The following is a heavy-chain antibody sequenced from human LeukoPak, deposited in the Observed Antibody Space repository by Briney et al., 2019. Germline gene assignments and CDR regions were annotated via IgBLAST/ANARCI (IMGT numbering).Heavy chain of an antibody. CDR1: GYTFTSYG. V-gene: IGHV1-18*01. Sequence: ASVKVSCKASGYTFTSYGISWVRQAPGQGLEWMGWISAYNGNTNYAQKLQGRVTMTTDTSTSTAYMELRSLRSDDTAVYYCAREQVSLSWGWFGELSGYYYYGMDVWGQGTMVTVSS. CDR2: ISAYNGNT. D-gene: IGHD3-10*01. CDR3: AREQVSLSWGWFGELSGYYYYGMDV. J-gene: IGHJ6*02.